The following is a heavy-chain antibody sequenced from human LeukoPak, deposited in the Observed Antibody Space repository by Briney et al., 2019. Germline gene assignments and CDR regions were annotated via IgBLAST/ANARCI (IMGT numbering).Heavy chain of an antibody. J-gene: IGHJ4*02. D-gene: IGHD1-26*01. V-gene: IGHV4-34*01. CDR3: VKSGGYGLIDY. CDR1: GGSFSGYY. Sequence: SETLSLTCAVYGGSFSGYYWSWIRQPPGKGLEWVGEINHSGSTNYNPSLKSRVTISADTSKNQFSLKLSSVTAADTAVYYCVKSGGYGLIDYWGPGTLVTVSS. CDR2: INHSGST.